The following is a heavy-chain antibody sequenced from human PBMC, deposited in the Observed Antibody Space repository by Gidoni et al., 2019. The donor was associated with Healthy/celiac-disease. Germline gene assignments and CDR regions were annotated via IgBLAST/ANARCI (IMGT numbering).Heavy chain of an antibody. V-gene: IGHV4-59*01. CDR3: ARYYGDSHYYYGMDV. CDR1: GGSISSYY. J-gene: IGHJ6*02. D-gene: IGHD4-17*01. Sequence: QVQLQESGPGLVKPSETLSLTCTVSGGSISSYYWSWIRQPPGKGLEWIGYIYYSGSTNYNPSLKSRVTISVDTSKNQFSLKLSSVTAADTAVYYCARYYGDSHYYYGMDVWGQGTTVTVSS. CDR2: IYYSGST.